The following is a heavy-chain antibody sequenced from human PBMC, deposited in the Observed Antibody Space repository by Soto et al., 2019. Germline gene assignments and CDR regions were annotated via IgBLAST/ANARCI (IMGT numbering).Heavy chain of an antibody. J-gene: IGHJ6*02. CDR1: GYTFTSYG. Sequence: QVQLVQPGAEVKKPAASVKVSCKASGYTFTSYGISWVRQAPGQGLEWMGWISAYNGDTNYVQKLQGRVTMTTDTSTNTAYMELRSLRSDDTAVYYCARVRCSSTSCYFGEDYYYYGLDVWGQGTTVTVSS. D-gene: IGHD2-2*01. V-gene: IGHV1-18*04. CDR2: ISAYNGDT. CDR3: ARVRCSSTSCYFGEDYYYYGLDV.